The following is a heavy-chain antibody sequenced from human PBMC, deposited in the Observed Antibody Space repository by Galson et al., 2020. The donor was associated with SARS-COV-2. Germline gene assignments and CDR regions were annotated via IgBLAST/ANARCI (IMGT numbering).Heavy chain of an antibody. CDR1: GGTFSSYA. Sequence: SVKVSCKASGGTFSSYAISWVRQAPGQGLEWMGGIIPIFGTANYAQKFQGRVTITADESTSTAYMELSSLRSEDTAVYYCVRGPRFYYYDSSGEPAPWESWGQGTLVTVSS. D-gene: IGHD3-22*01. J-gene: IGHJ5*02. CDR3: VRGPRFYYYDSSGEPAPWES. V-gene: IGHV1-69*13. CDR2: IIPIFGTA.